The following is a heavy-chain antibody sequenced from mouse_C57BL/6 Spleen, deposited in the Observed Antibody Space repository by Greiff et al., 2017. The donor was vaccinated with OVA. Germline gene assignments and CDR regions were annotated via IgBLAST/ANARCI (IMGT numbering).Heavy chain of an antibody. D-gene: IGHD2-4*01. V-gene: IGHV5-9-1*02. CDR2: ISSGGDYI. CDR1: GFTFSSYA. CDR3: TRDNYDSYWYFDV. J-gene: IGHJ1*03. Sequence: EVQLVESGEGLVKPGGSLKLSCAASGFTFSSYAMSWVRQTPEKRLEWVAYISSGGDYIYYADTVKGRFTISGDNARNTLYMQMSSLKSEDTAMYYGTRDNYDSYWYFDVWGTGTTVTVSS.